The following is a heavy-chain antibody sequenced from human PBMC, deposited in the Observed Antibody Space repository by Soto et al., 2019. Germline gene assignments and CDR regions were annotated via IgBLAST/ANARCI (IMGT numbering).Heavy chain of an antibody. D-gene: IGHD6-6*01. J-gene: IGHJ4*02. CDR3: ARLGGQLVPGFDY. V-gene: IGHV3-21*01. CDR2: ISSSSSYI. CDR1: GFTFSSYS. Sequence: EVQLVESGGGLVKPGGSLRLSCAASGFTFSSYSMSWVRQAPGKGLEWVSSISSSSSYIYYADSLKGRFTISRDNAKNALYLQMNSLRAEDTSVYYCARLGGQLVPGFDYWGQGTLVTVSS.